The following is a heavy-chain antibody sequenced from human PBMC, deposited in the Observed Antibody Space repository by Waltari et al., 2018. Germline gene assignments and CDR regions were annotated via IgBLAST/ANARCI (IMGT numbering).Heavy chain of an antibody. J-gene: IGHJ5*02. Sequence: QVQLQESGPWLVRPSATLSVTSDVSGDFRDPVFICGGRRQPPGKGLEWIGNIYHDGTTYYNPSLKHRLMISLDTSKNQFSLRLNFVDVADTAVYYCARQTLGYCTSAACRRLETWGQGILVTVSS. V-gene: IGHV4-38-2*01. CDR3: ARQTLGYCTSAACRRLET. CDR1: GDFRDPVFI. CDR2: IYHDGTT. D-gene: IGHD2-2*03.